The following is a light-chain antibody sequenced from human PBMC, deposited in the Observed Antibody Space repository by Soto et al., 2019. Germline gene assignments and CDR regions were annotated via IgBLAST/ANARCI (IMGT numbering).Light chain of an antibody. CDR2: EVN. V-gene: IGLV2-14*01. J-gene: IGLJ1*01. CDR1: SSDIGAYDY. Sequence: QSALTQPASLSGSPGQSITISCTGTSSDIGAYDYVSWFQQHPGKAPRLMISEVNNRPLGVSNRFSGSKSGNTAYLTISGLQVEDEAAYFCFSFTTTSTHVFGTGTKVTVL. CDR3: FSFTTTSTHV.